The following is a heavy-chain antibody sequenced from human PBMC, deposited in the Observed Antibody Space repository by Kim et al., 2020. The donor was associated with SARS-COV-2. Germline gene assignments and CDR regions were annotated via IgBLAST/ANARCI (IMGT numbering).Heavy chain of an antibody. D-gene: IGHD2-15*01. J-gene: IGHJ6*01. V-gene: IGHV4-34*01. CDR3: ARAHPGYCSGGSCSGGMDV. CDR2: INHSGST. Sequence: SETLSLTCAVYGGSFSGYYWSWIRQPPGKGLEWIGEINHSGSTNYNPSLKSRVTISVDTSKNQFSLKLSSVTAADTAVYYCARAHPGYCSGGSCSGGMDV. CDR1: GGSFSGYY.